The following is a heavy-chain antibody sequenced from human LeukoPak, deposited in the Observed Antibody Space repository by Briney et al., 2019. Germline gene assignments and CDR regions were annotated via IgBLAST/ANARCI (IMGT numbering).Heavy chain of an antibody. D-gene: IGHD6-19*01. V-gene: IGHV3-30*15. CDR2: ISIDGSRQ. CDR1: GFTLRSYA. CDR3: AREQGGSGWSGFDY. J-gene: IGHJ4*02. Sequence: GGSLRLSCAPSIGFTLRSYAIHWVRQAPGKGLEWVAVISIDGSRQHYADFLVGRFTISRDNSKNTVSLQMSSLRTEDTAVYFCAREQGGSGWSGFDYWGQGTLVTVSS.